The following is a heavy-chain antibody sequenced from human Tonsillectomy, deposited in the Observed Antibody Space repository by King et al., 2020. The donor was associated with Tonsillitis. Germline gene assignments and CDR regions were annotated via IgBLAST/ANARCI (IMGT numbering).Heavy chain of an antibody. J-gene: IGHJ4*02. Sequence: VQLQESGPGLVKPSGTLSLTCAVSGGSISSSNWWSWVRQPPGKGLEWIVEIYHSGSTNYNPSLKNRVTISVDKSKNQFSLKLSSVAAADKAVYYCARGRLNEDYWGQGTLVTVSS. CDR2: IYHSGST. CDR1: GGSISSSNW. V-gene: IGHV4-4*02. CDR3: ARGRLNEDY. D-gene: IGHD1-1*01.